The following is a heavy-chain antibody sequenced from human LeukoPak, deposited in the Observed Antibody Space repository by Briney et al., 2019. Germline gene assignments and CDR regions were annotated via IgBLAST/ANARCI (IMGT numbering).Heavy chain of an antibody. CDR3: TTEGLLWFGAMDV. V-gene: IGHV3-48*01. D-gene: IGHD3-10*01. CDR1: GFTFSTYS. J-gene: IGHJ6*04. CDR2: ISSSSSSI. Sequence: GGSLRLSCAASGFTFSTYSMNWVRQAPGKGLEWVSYISSSSSSIYYADSVKGRFTISRDNSKNTLYLQMNSLKTEDTAVYYCTTEGLLWFGAMDVWGKGTTVTISS.